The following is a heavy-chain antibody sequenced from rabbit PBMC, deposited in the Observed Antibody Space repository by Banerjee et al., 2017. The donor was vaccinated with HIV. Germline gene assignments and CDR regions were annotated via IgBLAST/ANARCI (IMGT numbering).Heavy chain of an antibody. CDR2: INSSSGST. D-gene: IGHD8-1*01. CDR3: ARDLGGSSDL. CDR1: GFSFSNKYV. V-gene: IGHV1S45*01. J-gene: IGHJ4*01. Sequence: QEQLEESGGDLVKPEGSLTLTCTASGFSFSNKYVMCWVRQAPGKGLEWIACINSSSGSTVYATWAKGRFTISRTSTTVDLQMTSLTAADTATYFCARDLGGSSDLWGPGTLVTVS.